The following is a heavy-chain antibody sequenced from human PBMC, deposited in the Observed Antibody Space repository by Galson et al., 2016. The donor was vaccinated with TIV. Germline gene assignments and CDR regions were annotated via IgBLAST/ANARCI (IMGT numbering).Heavy chain of an antibody. J-gene: IGHJ4*02. D-gene: IGHD3-10*01. CDR2: ISNDGSDK. Sequence: SLRLSCAASGFTFSSYALHWVRQAPGKALEWVGGISNDGSDKYYADSVKGRFTISRDKSKKTLSLQMVSLRAEDTAVYYCARDPTGGSYPFDYWGQGALVIVS. CDR3: ARDPTGGSYPFDY. V-gene: IGHV3-30*04. CDR1: GFTFSSYA.